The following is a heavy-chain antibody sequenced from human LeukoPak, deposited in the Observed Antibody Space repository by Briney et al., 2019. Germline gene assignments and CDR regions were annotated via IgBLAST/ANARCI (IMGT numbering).Heavy chain of an antibody. CDR3: ARSSMVRGVSFDY. CDR1: GGSISSYY. V-gene: IGHV4-4*07. Sequence: SETLSLTRTVSGGSISSYYWSWIRQPAGEGLEWIGRIYSSGDTYYNPSLSSRVTMTVDTSKNQFSLKLSSVTAADTAVYYCARSSMVRGVSFDYWGQGTLVTVSS. CDR2: IYSSGDT. D-gene: IGHD3-10*01. J-gene: IGHJ4*02.